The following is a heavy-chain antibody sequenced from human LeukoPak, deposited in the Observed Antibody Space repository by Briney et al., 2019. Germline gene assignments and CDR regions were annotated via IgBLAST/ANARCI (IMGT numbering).Heavy chain of an antibody. CDR1: GFTFSSYW. D-gene: IGHD3-22*01. Sequence: GGSLRLSCAASGFTFSSYWMYWVRQAPGKGLVWVSGINSDGSSTGHADSVKGRFTISRDNAKNTLYLQMNSLRAEDTAVYYCAREGGYSHAFDYWGQGTLVTVSS. J-gene: IGHJ4*02. CDR2: INSDGSST. V-gene: IGHV3-74*01. CDR3: AREGGYSHAFDY.